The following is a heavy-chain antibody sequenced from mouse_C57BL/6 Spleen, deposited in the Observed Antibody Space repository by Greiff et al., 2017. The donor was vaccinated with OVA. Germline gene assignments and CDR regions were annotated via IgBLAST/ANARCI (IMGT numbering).Heavy chain of an antibody. D-gene: IGHD1-1*01. CDR2: IHPSDSDT. CDR3: AIPYYCGSSYGAMDD. V-gene: IGHV1-74*01. CDR1: GYTFTSYW. J-gene: IGHJ4*01. Sequence: QVQLQQPGAELVKPGASVKVSCKASGYTFTSYWMHWVKQRPGQGLEWIGRIHPSDSDTNYNQKFKGKATFTVDKSSSPAYMQLSSLTSEASAVYSCAIPYYCGSSYGAMDDWGQGTSVTVSS.